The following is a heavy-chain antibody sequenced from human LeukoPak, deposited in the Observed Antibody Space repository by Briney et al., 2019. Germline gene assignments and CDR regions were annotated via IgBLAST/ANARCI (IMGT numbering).Heavy chain of an antibody. CDR2: IAGSGGST. V-gene: IGHV3-23*01. Sequence: GGTLRLSCAASGFTFSTYGMSWVGQAPGKGLEWVSVIAGSGGSTYYADSVKGRFTISRDNSKNTLYLQINSLRVEDTAVYYCARDQLGAVLYFDYWGQGTLVTVSS. D-gene: IGHD1-1*01. CDR1: GFTFSTYG. J-gene: IGHJ4*02. CDR3: ARDQLGAVLYFDY.